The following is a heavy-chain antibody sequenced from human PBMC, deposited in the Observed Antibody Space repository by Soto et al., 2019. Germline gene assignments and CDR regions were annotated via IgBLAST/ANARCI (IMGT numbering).Heavy chain of an antibody. CDR3: ARVKEVYFVS. CDR2: IYHSGST. J-gene: IGHJ4*02. V-gene: IGHV4-4*02. CDR1: GGSISSNNR. Sequence: SETLSLTCAVSGGSISSNNRWSWVRQPPGKGLEWIGEIYHSGSTNYNPSLNSRVTISVDKSKNQFSLKLCSVTAADTAVYYCARVKEVYFVSWREGPLVT.